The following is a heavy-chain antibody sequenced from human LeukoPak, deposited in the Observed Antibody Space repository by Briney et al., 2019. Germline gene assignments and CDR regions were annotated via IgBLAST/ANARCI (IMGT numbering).Heavy chain of an antibody. Sequence: ASVKVSGKASGYTFTGYHMHWVRQAPGQGLEWMGWINPNSGGTNYAQKFQGRVTMTRDTSISTAYMELSRLRSDDTAVYYCARGPYDFWSGTYTFFDYWGQGTLVTVSS. J-gene: IGHJ4*02. CDR3: ARGPYDFWSGTYTFFDY. D-gene: IGHD3-3*01. V-gene: IGHV1-2*02. CDR2: INPNSGGT. CDR1: GYTFTGYH.